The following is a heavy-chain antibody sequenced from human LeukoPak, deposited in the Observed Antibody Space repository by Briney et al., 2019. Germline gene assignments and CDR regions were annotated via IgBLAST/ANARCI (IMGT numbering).Heavy chain of an antibody. J-gene: IGHJ4*02. Sequence: PGRSLRLSCAASGFTFSSYAMHWVRQAPGKGLEWMAVISYDGSNKYYADSVKGRFTISRDNSKNTLYLQMNSLRAEDTAVYYCARASGSYSPFDYWGQGTLVTVSS. D-gene: IGHD1-26*01. V-gene: IGHV3-30*04. CDR3: ARASGSYSPFDY. CDR1: GFTFSSYA. CDR2: ISYDGSNK.